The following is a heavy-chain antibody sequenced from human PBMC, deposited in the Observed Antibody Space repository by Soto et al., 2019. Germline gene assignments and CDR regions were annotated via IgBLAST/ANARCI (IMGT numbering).Heavy chain of an antibody. J-gene: IGHJ6*02. CDR3: ARTPNNGRAGVYGMDV. Sequence: QVQLVQSGAEAKKPGASLKVSCKASGYTFSDYYIHWVRQAPGQGLEWMGWIDADSGDTKYAQKLQGWVTMTRDTSINTAYMELSRLRSDDTAVSYCARTPNNGRAGVYGMDVWGQGTTVTVSS. CDR2: IDADSGDT. D-gene: IGHD1-26*01. CDR1: GYTFSDYY. V-gene: IGHV1-2*04.